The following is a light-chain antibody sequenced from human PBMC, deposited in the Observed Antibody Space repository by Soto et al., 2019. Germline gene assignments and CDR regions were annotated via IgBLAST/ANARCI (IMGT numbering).Light chain of an antibody. V-gene: IGKV3-20*01. CDR3: QHYGTPPWT. CDR1: QSVCSRC. J-gene: IGKJ1*01. Sequence: ETVLTQSPGTLSLSPGERVTLSCRASQSVCSRCLAWYQQKPGQSPRLLIYGASSRSTGIPDRFSGSGSGTDFTLTISRLEADDFVVYYCQHYGTPPWTFGQGTKVGIK. CDR2: GAS.